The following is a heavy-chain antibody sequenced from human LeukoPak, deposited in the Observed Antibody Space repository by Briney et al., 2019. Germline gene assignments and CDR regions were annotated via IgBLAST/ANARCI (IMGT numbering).Heavy chain of an antibody. V-gene: IGHV1-18*01. D-gene: IGHD2-2*01. Sequence: ASVTVSCKASGYSFTTYGISWVRQAPGQGLEGMGWISANNNNTDNVQKLQGRVTMTTDTSTSTAYMELGSLRSDDTAVYYCARALYHTFDYWGQGTLVTVSS. CDR1: GYSFTTYG. CDR2: ISANNNNT. J-gene: IGHJ4*02. CDR3: ARALYHTFDY.